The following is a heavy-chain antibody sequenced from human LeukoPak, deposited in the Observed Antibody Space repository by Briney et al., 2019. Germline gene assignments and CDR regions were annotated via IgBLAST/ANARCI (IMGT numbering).Heavy chain of an antibody. V-gene: IGHV4-34*01. CDR3: ARGQVPAARGHNWFDP. CDR1: GYSFSDYY. CDR2: INHRAST. J-gene: IGHJ5*02. D-gene: IGHD2-2*01. Sequence: SETLSLTCAVYGYSFSDYYWNWIRQPPGKGLEWIGEINHRASTNYNPSLQRRVTISVDPSKNQFSLRLSSVTAADTAVYFCARGQVPAARGHNWFDPWGLGTLVTVSS.